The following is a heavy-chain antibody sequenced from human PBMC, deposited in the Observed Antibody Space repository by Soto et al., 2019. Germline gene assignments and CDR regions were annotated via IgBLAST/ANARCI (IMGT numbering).Heavy chain of an antibody. J-gene: IGHJ6*02. CDR3: ARVNYGGEYYYDGMDV. CDR2: IYHSGST. D-gene: IGHD4-17*01. Sequence: QLQLQESGSGLVKPSQTLSLTCAVSGGSISSGGYSWSWIRQPPGKGLEWIGYIYHSGSTYYNPSLKSRVTISADRSKNQFSLKLSSVTAADTAVYYCARVNYGGEYYYDGMDVWGQWTTVTVSS. V-gene: IGHV4-30-2*01. CDR1: GGSISSGGYS.